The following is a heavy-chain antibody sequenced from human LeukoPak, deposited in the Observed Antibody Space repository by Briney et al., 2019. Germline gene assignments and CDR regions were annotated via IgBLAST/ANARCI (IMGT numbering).Heavy chain of an antibody. Sequence: SVKVSCKTTGGRFKSYGFSWVRQAPGQELEWMGGIIPVFDRPNYAQKFEGRVTITADKSTNTTYMEISRLTSDDTAVYYCARDAQWELRAFDVWGRGTMVIVSS. CDR3: ARDAQWELRAFDV. J-gene: IGHJ3*01. CDR2: IIPVFDRP. D-gene: IGHD1-7*01. CDR1: GGRFKSYG. V-gene: IGHV1-69*06.